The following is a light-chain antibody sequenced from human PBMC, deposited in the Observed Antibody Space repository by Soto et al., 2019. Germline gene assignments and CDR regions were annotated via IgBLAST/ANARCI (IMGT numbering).Light chain of an antibody. J-gene: IGKJ4*01. CDR1: QSISSY. Sequence: DIQLTQSPATLPASVGDRVTITCRASQSISSYLNWYQQKPGQAPKLLIYAASSLQSGVPSRFSGSGSGTDFTLTISSLQPEDFATYYCQQSDSPLTFGRGTKVDIK. CDR3: QQSDSPLT. CDR2: AAS. V-gene: IGKV1-39*01.